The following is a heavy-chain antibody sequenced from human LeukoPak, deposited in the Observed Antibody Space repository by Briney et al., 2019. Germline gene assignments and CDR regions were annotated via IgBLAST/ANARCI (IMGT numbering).Heavy chain of an antibody. V-gene: IGHV1-2*02. J-gene: IGHJ4*02. CDR3: ARDPSNSGYDYLYYLDY. D-gene: IGHD5-12*01. CDR2: INPDNGGT. Sequence: ASVKVSCKASGYTFTGYYMHWVRQAPGQGLEWMGWINPDNGGTNYAQKFQGRVTMTRDTSISTAYMELSRLRSDDTAVYYCARDPSNSGYDYLYYLDYWGQGTLVTVSS. CDR1: GYTFTGYY.